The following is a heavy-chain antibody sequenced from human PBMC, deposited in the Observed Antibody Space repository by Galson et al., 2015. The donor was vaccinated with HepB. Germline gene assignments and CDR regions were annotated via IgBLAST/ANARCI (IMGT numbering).Heavy chain of an antibody. J-gene: IGHJ4*02. CDR2: ISPDGSYR. CDR3: AKDVYSWGAVGTIDY. Sequence: SLRLSCAASGFNFNDYAMHWVRQAPGKGLEWLAAISPDGSYRPYADSVKGRFTISRDNSDNTLSLQMNSLRPEGTAIYYCAKDVYSWGAVGTIDYWGRGTLVTVSS. CDR1: GFNFNDYA. V-gene: IGHV3-30*18. D-gene: IGHD6-13*01.